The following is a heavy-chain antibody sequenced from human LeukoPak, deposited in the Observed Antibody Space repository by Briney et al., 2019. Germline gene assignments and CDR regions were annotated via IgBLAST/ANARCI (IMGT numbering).Heavy chain of an antibody. D-gene: IGHD3-22*01. V-gene: IGHV3-21*01. J-gene: IGHJ4*02. CDR3: ATYYDSSGYYSELDY. Sequence: GGSLRLSCAASGFNVNSNYMTWVRQAPGKGLEWVSSISSSSSYIYYADSVKGRFTISRDNAKNSLYLQMNSLRAEDTAVYYCATYYDSSGYYSELDYWGQGTLVTVSS. CDR1: GFNVNSNY. CDR2: ISSSSSYI.